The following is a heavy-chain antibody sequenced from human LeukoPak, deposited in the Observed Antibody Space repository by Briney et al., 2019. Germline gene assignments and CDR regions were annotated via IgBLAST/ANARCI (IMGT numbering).Heavy chain of an antibody. V-gene: IGHV3-21*01. J-gene: IGHJ4*02. CDR2: ISSSSYI. D-gene: IGHD6-19*01. CDR1: GFTFSSYS. Sequence: GGSLRLFCAASGFTFSSYSMNWVRQAPGKGLEWVSSISSSSYIYYADSVKGRFTISRDNAKNSLYLQMNSLRAEDTAVYYCARDLSVGQWLAPLYYFDYWGQGTLVTVSS. CDR3: ARDLSVGQWLAPLYYFDY.